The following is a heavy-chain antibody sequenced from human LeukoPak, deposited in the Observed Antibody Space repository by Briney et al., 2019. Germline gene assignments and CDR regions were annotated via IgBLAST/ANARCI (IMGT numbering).Heavy chain of an antibody. Sequence: GSLRLSCAASGFTFGSYSMNWVRQAPGKGLEWIASVYYSGSTYYSPSLKSRVTISLDNSKNQFSLKLNSVTAADTAVYYCARYGLLRLADINGFEIWGQGTMVSVSS. CDR1: GFTFGSYS. D-gene: IGHD2-15*01. CDR3: ARYGLLRLADINGFEI. J-gene: IGHJ3*02. CDR2: VYYSGST. V-gene: IGHV4-39*07.